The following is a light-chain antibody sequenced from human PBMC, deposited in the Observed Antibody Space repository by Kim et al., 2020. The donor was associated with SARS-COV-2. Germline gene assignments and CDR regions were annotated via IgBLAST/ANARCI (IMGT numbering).Light chain of an antibody. CDR3: QQYASSPTT. Sequence: EIVLTQSPGTVSLSPGERATLSCRASQTVSSSYLAWYQQKPSQAPRLLINDASRRATGIPDRFSGSGSGTDFTLTISRLEPEDFAVYYCQQYASSPTTFGGGTKVDIK. V-gene: IGKV3-20*01. CDR1: QTVSSSY. CDR2: DAS. J-gene: IGKJ4*01.